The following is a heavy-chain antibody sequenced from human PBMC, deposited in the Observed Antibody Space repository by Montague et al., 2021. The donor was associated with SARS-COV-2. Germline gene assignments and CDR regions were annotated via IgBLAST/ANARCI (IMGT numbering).Heavy chain of an antibody. V-gene: IGHV4-59*08. Sequence: SETLSLTCSVSGSYLRGYFWSWVRQPPGQRLEWIGYILYNGTATYNPALRSRLTMSVDMSRNQFSLGLRSMTVTDTAFYDCTSANGWYQPWGRGTLVTVSS. D-gene: IGHD2-8*01. CDR2: ILYNGTA. J-gene: IGHJ5*02. CDR1: GSYLRGYF. CDR3: TSANGWYQP.